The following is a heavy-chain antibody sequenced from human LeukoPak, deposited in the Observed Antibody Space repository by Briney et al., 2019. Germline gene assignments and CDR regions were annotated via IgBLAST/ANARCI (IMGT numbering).Heavy chain of an antibody. D-gene: IGHD3-22*01. J-gene: IGHJ4*02. CDR3: ARGSSRYLGYYDSSGLYY. CDR2: IYYSGST. V-gene: IGHV4-59*01. Sequence: SEILSLTCTVSGGSINSYYWSWIRQPPGKGLEWIGYIYYSGSTNYNPSLKSRVTISVDTSKNQFSLKLSSVTAADTAVYYCARGSSRYLGYYDSSGLYYWGQGTLVTVSS. CDR1: GGSINSYY.